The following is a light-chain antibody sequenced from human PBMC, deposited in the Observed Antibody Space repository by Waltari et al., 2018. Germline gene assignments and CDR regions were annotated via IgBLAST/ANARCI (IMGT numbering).Light chain of an antibody. CDR1: SLRSYY. J-gene: IGLJ3*02. V-gene: IGLV3-19*01. CDR3: NSRDSSGNHWV. Sequence: SSELTQDPAVSVALGQTVRITCQGDSLRSYYASWYQQKPGQAPVLVIYGKNNRPSGIPERFSGSRSGNTASLTSTGVQAEDEADYYCNSRDSSGNHWVFGGGTKLTVL. CDR2: GKN.